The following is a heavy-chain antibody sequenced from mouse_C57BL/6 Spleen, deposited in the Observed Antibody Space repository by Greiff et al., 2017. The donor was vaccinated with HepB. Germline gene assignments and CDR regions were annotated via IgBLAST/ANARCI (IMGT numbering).Heavy chain of an antibody. J-gene: IGHJ2*01. Sequence: VQLQQPGAELVRPWSSVKLSCKASGYTFTSYWMHWVKQRPIQGLEWIGNIDPSDSETHYNQKFKDKATLTVDKSSSTAYMQLSSLTSEDSAVYYCARKRDVGYFDYWGQGTTLTVSS. V-gene: IGHV1-52*01. CDR1: GYTFTSYW. CDR2: IDPSDSET. D-gene: IGHD3-3*01. CDR3: ARKRDVGYFDY.